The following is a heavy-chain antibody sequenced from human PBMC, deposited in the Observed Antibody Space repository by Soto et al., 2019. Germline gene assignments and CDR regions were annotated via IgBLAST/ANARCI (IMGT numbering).Heavy chain of an antibody. CDR2: ISSSTSYV. J-gene: IGHJ5*01. CDR1: GFTFSRYG. D-gene: IGHD2-2*01. V-gene: IGHV3-21*06. CDR3: ARDPSEGRVGNWFES. Sequence: EVHLVESGGGLVKPGGSLRLSCAASGFTFSRYGMNWLRQAPGKGLEWVASISSSTSYVYYADSVKGRFSTSRDNDKNILYLEMYALRSEDTAVYYCARDPSEGRVGNWFESWGQGTLVTVSS.